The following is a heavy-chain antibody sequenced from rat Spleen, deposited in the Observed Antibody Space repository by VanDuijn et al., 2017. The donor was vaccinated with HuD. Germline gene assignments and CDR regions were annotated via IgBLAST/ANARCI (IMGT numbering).Heavy chain of an antibody. V-gene: IGHV5-29*01. Sequence: EVQLVESGGGLVQPGRSLKLSCAASGFIFSNFDMAWVRQAPTKGLEWVATISYDGGRNFYRDSVKGRFTISRDNAKSTLYLQMDSLRSEDTATYYCARRYDFDYWGQGVMVTVSS. CDR2: ISYDGGRN. CDR1: GFIFSNFD. CDR3: ARRYDFDY. D-gene: IGHD1-11*01. J-gene: IGHJ2*01.